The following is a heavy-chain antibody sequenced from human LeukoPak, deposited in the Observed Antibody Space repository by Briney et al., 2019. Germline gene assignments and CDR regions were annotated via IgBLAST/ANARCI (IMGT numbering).Heavy chain of an antibody. CDR1: GGSISNYY. CDR2: IYYSGNT. D-gene: IGHD6-19*01. V-gene: IGHV4-39*07. Sequence: SETLSLTCTVSGGSISNYYWGWIRQPTGMGLGWIGSIYYSGNTYYNPSLKSRVTISLDTSKNQFSLNLNSVTAADTALYFCARAAGSGLIVYWGQGILVIVSS. CDR3: ARAAGSGLIVY. J-gene: IGHJ4*02.